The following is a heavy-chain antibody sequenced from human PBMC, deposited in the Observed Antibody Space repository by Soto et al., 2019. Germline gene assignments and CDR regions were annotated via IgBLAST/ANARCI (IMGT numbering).Heavy chain of an antibody. J-gene: IGHJ4*02. CDR1: GFTFSSYS. V-gene: IGHV3-21*01. Sequence: EVQLVESGGGLVKPGGSLRLSCAASGFTFSSYSMNWVRQAPGKGLEWVSSISSSNSYIYYADSVKGRFTISRDNAKNSLYLQMNSLRAEDTAVYYCARTAYCGGDCYSPTYDYWGQGPLVTVST. CDR2: ISSSNSYI. CDR3: ARTAYCGGDCYSPTYDY. D-gene: IGHD2-21*02.